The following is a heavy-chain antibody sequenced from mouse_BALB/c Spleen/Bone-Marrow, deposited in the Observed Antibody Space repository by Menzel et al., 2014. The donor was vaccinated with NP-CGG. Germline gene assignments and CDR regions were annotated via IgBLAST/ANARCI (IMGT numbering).Heavy chain of an antibody. J-gene: IGHJ2*01. V-gene: IGHV1-80*01. D-gene: IGHD2-10*02. CDR2: TYPGDGAT. CDR1: GYAFSSYW. CDR3: ARQYGNYFDY. Sequence: QVQLQQSGAELVRPGSSVKISCRASGYAFSSYWMNWVKQRPGQGLEWIGQTYPGDGATNYNGKFKGKATLTADKSSSTAYMQLSSLTSEDSAVYFCARQYGNYFDYWGQGTTLTVSS.